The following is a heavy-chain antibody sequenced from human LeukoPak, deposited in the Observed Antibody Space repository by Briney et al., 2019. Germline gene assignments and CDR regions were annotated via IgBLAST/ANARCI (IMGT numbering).Heavy chain of an antibody. Sequence: PGGSLRLSCAASGFTFSSYAMSWVRQAPGKGLEWVSGISGSGGSTYYADFVKGRFTISRDNSKNTLYLQMNSLRAEDTAVYYCAKVRGIVVVVAATDYWGQGTLVTVSS. V-gene: IGHV3-23*01. CDR1: GFTFSSYA. CDR2: ISGSGGST. CDR3: AKVRGIVVVVAATDY. D-gene: IGHD2-15*01. J-gene: IGHJ4*02.